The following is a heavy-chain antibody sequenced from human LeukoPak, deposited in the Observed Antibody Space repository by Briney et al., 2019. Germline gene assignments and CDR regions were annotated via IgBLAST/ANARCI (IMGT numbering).Heavy chain of an antibody. CDR2: INHSGST. V-gene: IGHV4-34*01. Sequence: PSETLSLTCAVYGGSFSGYYWSWIRQPPGKGLEWIGEINHSGSTNYNPSLKSRVTISVDTSKNQFSLKLSSVTAADTAVYYCRLDSSGYYPDYWGQGTLVTASS. D-gene: IGHD3-22*01. CDR1: GGSFSGYY. J-gene: IGHJ4*02. CDR3: RLDSSGYYPDY.